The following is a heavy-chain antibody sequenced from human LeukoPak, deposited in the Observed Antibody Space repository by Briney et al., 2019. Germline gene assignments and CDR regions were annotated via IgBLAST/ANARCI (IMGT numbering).Heavy chain of an antibody. CDR2: IWFDGSNE. Sequence: PGRSLKLSCAASEFTFSNYGMHWVRQAPGKGLEWVAFIWFDGSNEYYADSVKGRFTISRDNSKSTLYLQMNSLRAEDTAVYYCASAGPIIIGLDYWGQGTLVTVSS. J-gene: IGHJ4*02. V-gene: IGHV3-33*01. D-gene: IGHD3-10*01. CDR1: EFTFSNYG. CDR3: ASAGPIIIGLDY.